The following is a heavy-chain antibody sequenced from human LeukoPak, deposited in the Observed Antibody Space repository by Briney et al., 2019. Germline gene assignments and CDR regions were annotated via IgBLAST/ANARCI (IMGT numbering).Heavy chain of an antibody. CDR1: GFSFSTYW. D-gene: IGHD6-13*01. Sequence: GGSLRLSCAASGFSFSTYWMSWVRETPEKGLEFVANIDQGGSVRNYMDSLRGRCTISRDNAKKSLYLETNSLRADATAVYYCARDPESSSFDLWGRGALVTVSS. CDR2: IDQGGSVR. J-gene: IGHJ4*02. CDR3: ARDPESSSFDL. V-gene: IGHV3-7*01.